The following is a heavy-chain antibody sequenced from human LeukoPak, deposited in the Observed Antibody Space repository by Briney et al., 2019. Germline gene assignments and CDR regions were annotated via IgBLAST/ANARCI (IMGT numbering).Heavy chain of an antibody. D-gene: IGHD5-18*01. CDR2: ISSSSSYI. CDR3: ARDLGYSYGSTDYYYGMDV. Sequence: GGSLRLSCAASGFTFSSYAMSWVRQAPGKGLEWVSSISSSSSYIYYADSVKGRFTISRDNAKNSLYLQMNSLRAEDTAVYYCARDLGYSYGSTDYYYGMDVWGQGTTVTASS. V-gene: IGHV3-21*01. J-gene: IGHJ6*02. CDR1: GFTFSSYA.